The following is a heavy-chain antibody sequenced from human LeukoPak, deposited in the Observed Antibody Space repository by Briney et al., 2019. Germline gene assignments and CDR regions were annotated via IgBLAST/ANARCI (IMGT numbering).Heavy chain of an antibody. D-gene: IGHD2-21*02. CDR1: GGSISSYY. CDR2: IYYRGST. Sequence: PSETLSLTCTVSGGSISSYYWSWIRQPPGKGLEWIGYIYYRGSTNYNPSLKSRVTISVDTSNNQFSLKLTSVTAADTAVYYCARGPPYIVVVTAIGFFDYWGQGTLVTVSS. V-gene: IGHV4-59*12. J-gene: IGHJ4*02. CDR3: ARGPPYIVVVTAIGFFDY.